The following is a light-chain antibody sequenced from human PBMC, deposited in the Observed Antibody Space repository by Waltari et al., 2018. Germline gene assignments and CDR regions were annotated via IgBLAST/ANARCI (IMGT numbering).Light chain of an antibody. V-gene: IGKV1-39*01. J-gene: IGKJ1*01. CDR3: QQSYRAPRVT. CDR2: TAS. CDR1: QSIANY. Sequence: DIQMTQSPSSLSASVGARVSITCRANQSIANYLSWYQQKPGKAPKLLIYTASTLQSGVPSRFSGSGSGRDFTLTISSLQPEDFATYYCQQSYRAPRVTFGQGTKV.